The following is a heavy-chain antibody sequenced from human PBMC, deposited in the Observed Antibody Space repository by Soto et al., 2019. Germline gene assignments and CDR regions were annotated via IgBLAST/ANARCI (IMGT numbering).Heavy chain of an antibody. CDR2: TYYRSKWYN. D-gene: IGHD1-26*01. J-gene: IGHJ3*02. CDR3: ARGSKTSAHDAFDI. CDR1: GDSVPSNSV. V-gene: IGHV6-1*01. Sequence: SQTLSLTCAISGDSVPSNSVWNWIRQSPSRGLEWLGRTYYRSKWYNDYAVSVKSRITINPDTSKNQFSLQLNSVTPEDTAVYYCARGSKTSAHDAFDIWGQGTMVTVSS.